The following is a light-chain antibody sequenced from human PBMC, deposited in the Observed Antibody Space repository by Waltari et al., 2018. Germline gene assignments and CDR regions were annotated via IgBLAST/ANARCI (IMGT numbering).Light chain of an antibody. CDR2: GAA. V-gene: IGKV3-20*01. Sequence: ELVFTQSPGILSSSPWERATLSCRASQSVSRTLAWYQQKPGQAPTLLISGAATRATGIPDRFSGGGSGTDFSLTISRLEPEDFAVNYCQNYVRLPATFGQGTKVEIK. CDR1: QSVSRT. CDR3: QNYVRLPAT. J-gene: IGKJ1*01.